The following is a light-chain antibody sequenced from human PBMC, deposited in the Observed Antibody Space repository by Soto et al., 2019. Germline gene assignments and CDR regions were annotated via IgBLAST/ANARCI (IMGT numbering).Light chain of an antibody. V-gene: IGLV2-23*02. CDR3: CSYAGSSTD. CDR2: EVS. Sequence: QSVLTQPSSVSGSPGQSITISCTGTSSDVGSYNLVSWYQQHPGKAPKLMICEVSKRPSGVSNRFSGSKSGNTASLTISGLQAEDEADYYCCSYAGSSTDFGTGTKVTV. J-gene: IGLJ1*01. CDR1: SSDVGSYNL.